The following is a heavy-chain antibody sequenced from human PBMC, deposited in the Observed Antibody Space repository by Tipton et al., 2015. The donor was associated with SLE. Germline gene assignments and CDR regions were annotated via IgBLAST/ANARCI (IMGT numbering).Heavy chain of an antibody. CDR3: GRHYGGSIDS. CDR2: INHSGSS. D-gene: IGHD3-16*01. Sequence: TLSLTCTVYGESLSGHYWVWIRQPPGKGLEWIGEINHSGSSNYNPSLKSRVTISVDTSKNQFSLRLNSVTAADTAVYYCGRHYGGSIDSWGQGTLVTVSS. CDR1: GESLSGHY. J-gene: IGHJ4*02. V-gene: IGHV4-34*01.